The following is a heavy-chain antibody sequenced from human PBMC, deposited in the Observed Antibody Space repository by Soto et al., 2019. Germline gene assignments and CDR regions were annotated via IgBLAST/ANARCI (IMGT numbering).Heavy chain of an antibody. D-gene: IGHD1-26*01. CDR3: ARDLDVVPVGNLGY. Sequence: QVQLVQSGAEMKRPGASVRVSCKASGYTFNSYGINWVRQAPGRGLEWVGWVSTHTGNTHYAQNFQARVSMTTDKSATTSSLELRSLRSDDTAIYYCARDLDVVPVGNLGYWCQGTRVTVSS. V-gene: IGHV1-18*01. CDR1: GYTFNSYG. J-gene: IGHJ4*02. CDR2: VSTHTGNT.